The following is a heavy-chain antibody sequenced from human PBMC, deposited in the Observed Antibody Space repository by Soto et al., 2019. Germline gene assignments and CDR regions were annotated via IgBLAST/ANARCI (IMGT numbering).Heavy chain of an antibody. CDR1: GYTFTSYV. J-gene: IGHJ5*02. Sequence: ASVKVSCKASGYTFTSYVMHWVRQAPGQRLEWMGWINAGNGNTKYSQKFQGRVTITRDTSASTAYMELSSLRSEDTAVYYCARAHSPFYGDYAPVLDPWGQGTLVTVSS. V-gene: IGHV1-3*01. CDR2: INAGNGNT. CDR3: ARAHSPFYGDYAPVLDP. D-gene: IGHD4-17*01.